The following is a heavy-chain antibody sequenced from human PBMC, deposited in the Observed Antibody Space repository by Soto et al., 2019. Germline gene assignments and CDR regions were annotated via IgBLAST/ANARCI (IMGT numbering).Heavy chain of an antibody. CDR2: IYSGGST. V-gene: IGHV3-66*01. D-gene: IGHD3-16*01. CDR3: ARDPWAADY. J-gene: IGHJ4*02. CDR1: GFTVSTKY. Sequence: EVQLVESGGGLVQPGGSLRLSCAASGFTVSTKYMSWVRQAPGKGLGWVSGIYSGGSTFYADSVRGRFTISRDNSKNTVNLQMNSVRAEDTAVYYCARDPWAADYWGQGTLVTVSS.